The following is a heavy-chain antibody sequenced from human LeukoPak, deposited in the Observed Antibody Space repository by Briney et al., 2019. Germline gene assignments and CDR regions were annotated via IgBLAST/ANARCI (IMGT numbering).Heavy chain of an antibody. CDR1: GYTFTSYA. Sequence: SVKVSCKASGYTFTSYAISWVRQAPGQGLEWMGGIIPIFGTANYAQKFQGRVTITADESTSTAYMELSSLRSEDTAVYYCAREGSGYDLSLFDYWGQGTLVTVSS. J-gene: IGHJ4*02. CDR2: IIPIFGTA. D-gene: IGHD5-12*01. V-gene: IGHV1-69*13. CDR3: AREGSGYDLSLFDY.